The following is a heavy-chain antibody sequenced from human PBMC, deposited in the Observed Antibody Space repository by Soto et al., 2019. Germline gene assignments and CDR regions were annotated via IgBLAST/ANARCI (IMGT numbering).Heavy chain of an antibody. D-gene: IGHD4-4*01. CDR1: GFTFDDYA. Sequence: PGGSLRLSCAASGFTFDDYAMHWVRQAPGKGLEWVSGISWNSGSIGYADSVKGRFTISRDNAKNSLYLQMNSLRAEDTALYYCAKGSADYSNYEDAFDIWGQGTMVTVSS. V-gene: IGHV3-9*01. J-gene: IGHJ3*02. CDR2: ISWNSGSI. CDR3: AKGSADYSNYEDAFDI.